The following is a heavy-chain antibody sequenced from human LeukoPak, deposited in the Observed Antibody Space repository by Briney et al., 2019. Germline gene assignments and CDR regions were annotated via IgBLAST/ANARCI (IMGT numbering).Heavy chain of an antibody. CDR1: GYTFTGYY. CDR3: ARVGGSGGSCYDY. V-gene: IGHV1-2*02. J-gene: IGHJ4*02. D-gene: IGHD2-15*01. Sequence: GASVKVSCKASGYTFTGYYMHWVRQAPGQGLEWMGWINPNSGGTNYAQKFQGRVTMTRDTSISTAYMELSRLRSDDTAVYYCARVGGSGGSCYDYWGQGTLVTVSS. CDR2: INPNSGGT.